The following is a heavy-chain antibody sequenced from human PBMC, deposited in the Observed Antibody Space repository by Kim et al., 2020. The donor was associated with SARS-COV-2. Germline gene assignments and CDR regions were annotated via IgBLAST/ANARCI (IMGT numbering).Heavy chain of an antibody. CDR3: AKDMMRYGSGSYYRFWYLGLDY. D-gene: IGHD3-10*01. Sequence: GGSLRLSCAASGFTFDDYAMHWVRQAPGKGLEWVSLISEDGGSTYYADSVKGRFTISRDNSKNSLYLQMNSLRTEDTALYYCAKDMMRYGSGSYYRFWYLGLDYWGQGTLVTVSS. J-gene: IGHJ4*02. CDR2: ISEDGGST. V-gene: IGHV3-43*02. CDR1: GFTFDDYA.